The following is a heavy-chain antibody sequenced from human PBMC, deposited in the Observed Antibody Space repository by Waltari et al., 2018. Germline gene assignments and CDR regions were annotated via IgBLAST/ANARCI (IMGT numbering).Heavy chain of an antibody. J-gene: IGHJ5*01. V-gene: IGHV3-9*01. D-gene: IGHD4-4*01. Sequence: EVHLVESGGSLVQPGRSLRLSCAASGFIFDDYAMHWVRQFPGKGREWVSGLNWNGDTTGYADSVKGRFTISRDNAKNSLFLQMDSLTPEDTAVYYCTKDSGASLVTSFVDSWGHGTLVTVSS. CDR3: TKDSGASLVTSFVDS. CDR2: LNWNGDTT. CDR1: GFIFDDYA.